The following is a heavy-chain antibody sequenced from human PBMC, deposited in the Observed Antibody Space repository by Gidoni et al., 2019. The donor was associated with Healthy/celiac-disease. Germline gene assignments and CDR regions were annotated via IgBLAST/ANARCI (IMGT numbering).Heavy chain of an antibody. CDR2: ISSSGSTI. D-gene: IGHD2-15*01. CDR1: GFTSSDYY. Sequence: QVQLVESGGGLVKPGGSLRLSCAASGFTSSDYYMSWIRQAPGKGLEWVSYISSSGSTIYYADSVKGRFTISRDNAKNSLYLQMNSLRAEDTAVYYCARGAGYCSGGSCYAYYYYGMDVWGQGTTVTVSS. J-gene: IGHJ6*02. CDR3: ARGAGYCSGGSCYAYYYYGMDV. V-gene: IGHV3-11*01.